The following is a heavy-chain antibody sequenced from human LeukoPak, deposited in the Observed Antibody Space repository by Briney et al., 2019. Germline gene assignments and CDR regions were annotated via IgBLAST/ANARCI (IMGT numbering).Heavy chain of an antibody. CDR1: GFTFSSYD. CDR2: IGTAGDT. J-gene: IGHJ3*02. CDR3: ARDTRRSAFDI. V-gene: IGHV3-13*01. Sequence: PEGSLRLSCAASGFTFSSYDMHWVRQATGKGLEWVSAIGTAGDTYYPGSVKGRFTISRENAKNSLYLQMNSLRAGDTAVYYCARDTRRSAFDIWGQGTMVTVSS.